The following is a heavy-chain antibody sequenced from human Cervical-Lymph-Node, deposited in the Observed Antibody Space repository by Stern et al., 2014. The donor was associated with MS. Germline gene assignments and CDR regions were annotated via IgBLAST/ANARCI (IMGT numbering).Heavy chain of an antibody. CDR1: GFNFSSYA. Sequence: EVQLVESRGGLVKPGGSLRVSCVGSGFNFSSYAMNWVRQAPGKGLEWVSSISSTSTYIYYADSVKGRFTISRDNAKNSLFLQMTSLRAEDTAVYYCASSIVVVPAAENKGFDPWGQGTLVTVSS. D-gene: IGHD2-2*01. J-gene: IGHJ5*02. CDR3: ASSIVVVPAAENKGFDP. V-gene: IGHV3-21*01. CDR2: ISSTSTYI.